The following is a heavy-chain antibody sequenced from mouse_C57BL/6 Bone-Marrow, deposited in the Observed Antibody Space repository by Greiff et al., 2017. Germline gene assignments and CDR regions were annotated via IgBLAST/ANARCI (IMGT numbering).Heavy chain of an antibody. CDR1: GYTFTSYW. D-gene: IGHD2-5*01. CDR3: AREGSNYVGYFDV. V-gene: IGHV1-50*01. J-gene: IGHJ1*03. Sequence: QVQLQQPGAELVKPGASVKLSCKASGYTFTSYWMQWVKQRPGQGLEWIGEIDPSDSYTNYNQKFKGKATLTVDTSSSTAYMQLSSLTSEDSAVYYCAREGSNYVGYFDVWGTGTTVTVSS. CDR2: IDPSDSYT.